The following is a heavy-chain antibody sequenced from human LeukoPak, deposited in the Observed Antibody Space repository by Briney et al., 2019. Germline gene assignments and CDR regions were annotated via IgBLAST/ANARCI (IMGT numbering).Heavy chain of an antibody. CDR1: GFTFSSYW. Sequence: GGSLRLSCAASGFTFSSYWMHWVRQAPGKGLVWVSRFNSDGSATSYADSVKGRFTLSRDNAKNTLYLQMNSLRAEDTAVYYCVRESYGDYYFDYWGQGTLVTVSS. J-gene: IGHJ4*02. CDR3: VRESYGDYYFDY. D-gene: IGHD2-21*02. V-gene: IGHV3-74*01. CDR2: FNSDGSAT.